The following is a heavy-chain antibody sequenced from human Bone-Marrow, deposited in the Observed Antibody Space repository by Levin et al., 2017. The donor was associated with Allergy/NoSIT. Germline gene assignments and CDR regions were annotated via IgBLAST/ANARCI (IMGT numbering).Heavy chain of an antibody. J-gene: IGHJ6*03. CDR3: GSSYYDFWRCYPPPLGYMDV. Sequence: SQTLSLTCAVSGGSISSGGYYWTWIRQRPGKGLEWIGYMYYSGSTYYTPSLKSRVTMSVDTSKNQFSLKLSSVTAADTAVYSCGSSYYDFWRCYPPPLGYMDVWGRGTTVTVSS. D-gene: IGHD3-3*01. CDR1: GGSISSGGYY. V-gene: IGHV4-31*11. CDR2: MYYSGST.